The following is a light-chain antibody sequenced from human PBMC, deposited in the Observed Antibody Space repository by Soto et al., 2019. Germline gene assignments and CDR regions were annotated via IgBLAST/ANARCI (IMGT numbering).Light chain of an antibody. Sequence: EIVLTQSPDTLSLSPGERATLSCRASQSVGSNSLVWYQQKPGQTPRLLIFRASSRATGIPDRFTGSGSGTDFTLTISSLQPEDFAVYYCQQYAASRTFGQGTKVEIK. V-gene: IGKV3-20*01. CDR1: QSVGSNS. CDR2: RAS. J-gene: IGKJ1*01. CDR3: QQYAASRT.